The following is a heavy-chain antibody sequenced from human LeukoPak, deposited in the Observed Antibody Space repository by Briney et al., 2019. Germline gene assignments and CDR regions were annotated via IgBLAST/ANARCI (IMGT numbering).Heavy chain of an antibody. CDR1: GYSFTSYW. CDR3: ACPFQYDFWSGYYFDY. V-gene: IGHV5-51*01. D-gene: IGHD3-3*01. Sequence: KRGESLKISCKGSGYSFTSYWIGWVRQMPGKGLEWMGIIYPGDSDTRYSPSFQGQVTISADKSISTAYLQWSSLKASDTAMYYCACPFQYDFWSGYYFDYWGQGTMVTVSS. J-gene: IGHJ4*02. CDR2: IYPGDSDT.